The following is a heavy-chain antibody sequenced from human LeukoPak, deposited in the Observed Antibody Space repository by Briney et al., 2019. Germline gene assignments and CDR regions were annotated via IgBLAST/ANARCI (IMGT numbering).Heavy chain of an antibody. CDR2: ISYDGSNK. V-gene: IGHV3-30*04. CDR3: ARGHGGFGETYYYYMDV. CDR1: GFTFSSYA. J-gene: IGHJ6*03. D-gene: IGHD3-10*01. Sequence: PGGSLRLSCAASGFTFSSYAMHWVRQAPGKGLEWVAVISYDGSNKYYADSVKGRFTISRDNSKNTLYLQMNSLRAEDTAVYYCARGHGGFGETYYYYMDVWGKGTTVTISS.